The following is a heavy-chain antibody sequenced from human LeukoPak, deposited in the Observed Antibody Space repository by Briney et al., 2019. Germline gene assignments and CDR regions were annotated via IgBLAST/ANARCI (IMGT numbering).Heavy chain of an antibody. Sequence: PSETLSLTCTVSGGSISSYYWSWIRQQPRKGGEWSGYIYYSGSTNYNPSLTSRVTISVDTSKNQFSLKLSSVTAADKAVYYCARGTDGSGSYFPTIDYWGQGTLVTVSS. CDR2: IYYSGST. V-gene: IGHV4-59*01. CDR1: GGSISSYY. CDR3: ARGTDGSGSYFPTIDY. D-gene: IGHD3-10*01. J-gene: IGHJ4*02.